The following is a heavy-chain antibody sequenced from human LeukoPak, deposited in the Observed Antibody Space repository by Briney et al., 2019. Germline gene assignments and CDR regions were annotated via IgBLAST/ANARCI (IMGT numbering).Heavy chain of an antibody. CDR1: GFTFSSYE. D-gene: IGHD6-6*01. CDR3: AFHFGTSSTEIFDY. CDR2: ISSSGSTI. Sequence: GGSLRLSCAASGFTFSSYEMNWVRQAPGKGLEWVSYISSSGSTIYYADSVKGRFTISRDNAKNSLYLQMNSLRVEDTAVYYCAFHFGTSSTEIFDYWGQGTQVTVSS. V-gene: IGHV3-48*03. J-gene: IGHJ4*02.